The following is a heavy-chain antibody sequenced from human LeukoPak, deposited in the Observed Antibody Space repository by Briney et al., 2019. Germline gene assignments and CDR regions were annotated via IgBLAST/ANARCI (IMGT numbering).Heavy chain of an antibody. Sequence: GGSLKLSCAASGFTFSSYWMSWVRQAPGKGLEWVANIKQDGSEKYSVDSVKGRFTISRDNAKNSLYLQMNSLRAEDTAVYYCAREVRFRAYFDLWGRGTLVTVSS. V-gene: IGHV3-7*01. CDR2: IKQDGSEK. D-gene: IGHD3-10*01. CDR3: AREVRFRAYFDL. CDR1: GFTFSSYW. J-gene: IGHJ2*01.